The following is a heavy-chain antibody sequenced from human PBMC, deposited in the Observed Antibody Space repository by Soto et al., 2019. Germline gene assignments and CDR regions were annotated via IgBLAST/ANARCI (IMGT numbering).Heavy chain of an antibody. V-gene: IGHV4-34*01. CDR3: ARGSRITMVRGGNNWFDP. CDR2: INHSGST. J-gene: IGHJ5*02. D-gene: IGHD3-10*01. Sequence: PSETLSLPCAVYGGSFSGHYWSWIRQPPGKGLEWIGEINHSGSTDYNPSLKSRVTISVDTSKNQFSLKLSSVTAADTAVYYCARGSRITMVRGGNNWFDPWGQG. CDR1: GGSFSGHY.